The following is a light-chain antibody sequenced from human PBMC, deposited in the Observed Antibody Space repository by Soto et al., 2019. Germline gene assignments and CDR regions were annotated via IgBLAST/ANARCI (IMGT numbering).Light chain of an antibody. J-gene: IGKJ1*01. V-gene: IGKV1-27*01. CDR1: QGIGIY. CDR2: STS. CDR3: QQSHTTPWT. Sequence: DIQMTQSPSSLSASVGDRVTITYGASQGIGIYLAWFQQKPGKVPKLLIYSTSTLQSGVPSRFSGSGSGTDFTLTINSLQPEDVATYYCQQSHTTPWTFGHGTKVDIK.